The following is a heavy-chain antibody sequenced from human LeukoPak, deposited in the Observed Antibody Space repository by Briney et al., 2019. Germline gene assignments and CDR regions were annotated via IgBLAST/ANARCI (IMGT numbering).Heavy chain of an antibody. CDR1: GFTLSSYW. CDR3: VTDRLYTWSSRSIRFDY. D-gene: IGHD3-22*01. Sequence: PGGSLRLSCAASGFTLSSYWMMWVRQAPGKGLEWVANINHDGSEKNYVDSVKGRFTISRDNAKSSLYLHMDSLRVEDTAVYYCVTDRLYTWSSRSIRFDYWGQGILVSVPS. V-gene: IGHV3-7*01. J-gene: IGHJ4*02. CDR2: INHDGSEK.